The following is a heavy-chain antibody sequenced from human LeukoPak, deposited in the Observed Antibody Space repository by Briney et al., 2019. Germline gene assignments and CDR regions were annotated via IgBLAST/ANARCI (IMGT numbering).Heavy chain of an antibody. V-gene: IGHV1-2*04. D-gene: IGHD2-8*01. CDR1: GYTFTGYY. CDR2: INPNSGGT. J-gene: IGHJ6*02. Sequence: ASVTVSCTASGYTFTGYYMHWVRQAPGQGLVWMGWINPNSGGTNYAQKFQGWVTMTRDTSISTAYMELSRLRSDDTAVYYCARESGYCTNGVCHDYYYYGMDVWGQGTTVTVSS. CDR3: ARESGYCTNGVCHDYYYYGMDV.